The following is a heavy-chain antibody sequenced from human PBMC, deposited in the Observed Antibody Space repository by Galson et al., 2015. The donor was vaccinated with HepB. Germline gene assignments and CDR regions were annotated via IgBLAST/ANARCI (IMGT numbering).Heavy chain of an antibody. D-gene: IGHD3-3*01. CDR1: GFTFSSYS. CDR3: ARVGGFLEWLFNFDY. J-gene: IGHJ4*02. Sequence: SLRLSCAASGFTFSSYSMNWVRQAPGKGLEWVSYISSSSSTIYYADSVKGRFTISRDNAKNSLYLQMNSLRDEDTAVYYCARVGGFLEWLFNFDYWGQGTLVTVSS. V-gene: IGHV3-48*02. CDR2: ISSSSSTI.